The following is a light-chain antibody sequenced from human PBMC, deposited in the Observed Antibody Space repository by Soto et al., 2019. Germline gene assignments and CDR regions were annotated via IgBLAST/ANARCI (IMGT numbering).Light chain of an antibody. CDR2: DVG. J-gene: IGLJ1*01. Sequence: QSALTQPASVSGSPGESITISCTGTSSDVGGYNSVSWYQRHPGKAPELILYDVGDRPSGVSYRFSGSKSGNTASLTISGLQAADEADYFCSSFTSSMTNVFGSGTKLTLL. V-gene: IGLV2-14*03. CDR3: SSFTSSMTNV. CDR1: SSDVGGYNS.